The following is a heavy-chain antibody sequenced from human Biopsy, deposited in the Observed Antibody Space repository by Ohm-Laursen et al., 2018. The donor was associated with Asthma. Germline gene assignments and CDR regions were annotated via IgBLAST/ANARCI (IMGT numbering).Heavy chain of an antibody. D-gene: IGHD6-19*01. V-gene: IGHV3-23*01. CDR1: GFMFRSFG. CDR3: AKDFRGIAVAGDRGFDY. Sequence: SLRLSCSASGFMFRSFGMHWVRQAPGKGLEWVSVISSGGGTTYYADSVRGRFTISRDNSKSTLFLQMDSLSAEDTAVYYCAKDFRGIAVAGDRGFDYWGQGTLVTVSS. J-gene: IGHJ4*02. CDR2: ISSGGGTT.